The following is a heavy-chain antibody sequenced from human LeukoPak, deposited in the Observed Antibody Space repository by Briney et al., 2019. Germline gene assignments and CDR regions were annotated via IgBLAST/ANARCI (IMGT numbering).Heavy chain of an antibody. J-gene: IGHJ4*02. CDR1: GFTFSRHG. V-gene: IGHV3-30*03. D-gene: IGHD3-3*01. CDR3: ARDRAWNYFDY. CDR2: ISNDGSRK. Sequence: GGSLRLSCAPSGFTFSRHGMHWVRQAPGKGLEWVAIISNDGSRKYYAHSVEGRFTISRDNSKNTLYLQMDSLRAEDTAIYYCARDRAWNYFDYWGQGTLVTVSS.